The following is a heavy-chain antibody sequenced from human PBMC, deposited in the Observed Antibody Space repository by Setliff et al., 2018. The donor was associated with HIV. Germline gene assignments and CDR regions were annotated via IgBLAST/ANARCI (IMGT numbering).Heavy chain of an antibody. CDR1: GYSFSNYA. Sequence: ASVKVSCKASGYSFSNYAIHWVRQAPGQGLEWMGWINGGNAITKFSQKFQGRVTFTRDTSASTAYMELSSPRSEDTAVYYCARPAGMLLYPFDAFDIWGQGTMVTVSS. D-gene: IGHD2-2*02. J-gene: IGHJ3*02. CDR3: ARPAGMLLYPFDAFDI. V-gene: IGHV1-3*01. CDR2: INGGNAIT.